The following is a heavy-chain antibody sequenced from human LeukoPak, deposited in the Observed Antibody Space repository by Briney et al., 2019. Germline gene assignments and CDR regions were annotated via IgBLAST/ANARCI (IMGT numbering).Heavy chain of an antibody. J-gene: IGHJ6*02. Sequence: GGSLRLSCAASGFTFDDYAMHWVRQAPGKGLEWVSGISWNSGSIGYAVSVKGRFTISRDNAKNSLYLQMNSLRAEDTALYYCAKGPLADYYYYGMDVWGQGTTVTVSS. D-gene: IGHD2-15*01. V-gene: IGHV3-9*01. CDR2: ISWNSGSI. CDR1: GFTFDDYA. CDR3: AKGPLADYYYYGMDV.